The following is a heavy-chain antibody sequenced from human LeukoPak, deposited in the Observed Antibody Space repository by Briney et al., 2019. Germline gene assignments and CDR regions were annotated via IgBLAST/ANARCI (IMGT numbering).Heavy chain of an antibody. D-gene: IGHD4-23*01. CDR1: GFTFSSYS. Sequence: PGGSLRLSCPASGFTFSSYSMNWVRQAPGKGLEWVSSISSSSSYIYYADSVKGRFTISRDNAKNSLYLQMNSLRAEDTAVYYCARDQRVHYGGNSEWFDYWGQGTLVTVSS. CDR3: ARDQRVHYGGNSEWFDY. CDR2: ISSSSSYI. J-gene: IGHJ4*02. V-gene: IGHV3-21*01.